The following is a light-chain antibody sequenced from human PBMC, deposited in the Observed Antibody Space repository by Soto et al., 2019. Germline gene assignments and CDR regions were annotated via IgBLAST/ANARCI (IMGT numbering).Light chain of an antibody. Sequence: EIVLIQSPATLSLSPGERATLSCRASQSVSSYLAWYQQKPGQAPRLLIYGATNRATGIPDRFSGSGSGTEFTLTISSLQSEDFAEYHCQQYNNWPQTCGQGTKVDIK. J-gene: IGKJ1*01. V-gene: IGKV3D-15*01. CDR2: GAT. CDR3: QQYNNWPQT. CDR1: QSVSSY.